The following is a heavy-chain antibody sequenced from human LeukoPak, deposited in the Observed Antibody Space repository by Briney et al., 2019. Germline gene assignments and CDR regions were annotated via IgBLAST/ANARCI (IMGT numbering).Heavy chain of an antibody. D-gene: IGHD3-16*01. CDR1: GFTFSSYS. V-gene: IGHV4-34*01. J-gene: IGHJ6*03. CDR3: ARGGGFYYMDV. CDR2: INHSGGT. Sequence: GSLRLSCAASGFTFSSYSMNWIRQSPGKGLEWFGEINHSGGTNYNPSLKSRVTISVDTSKNQFSLKMSSVTAADTAVYYCARGGGFYYMDVWGKGTTVTVSS.